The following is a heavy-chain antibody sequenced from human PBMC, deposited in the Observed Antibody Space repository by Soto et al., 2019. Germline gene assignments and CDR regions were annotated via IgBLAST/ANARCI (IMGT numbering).Heavy chain of an antibody. J-gene: IGHJ4*02. CDR2: ITTTGSNT. CDR3: ARDKNWSVDY. CDR1: GFPFSVYS. Sequence: EVQLVESGGGLVKPGGSLRLSCAASGFPFSVYSMNWVRQAPGKGLEWVSSITTTGSNTYYKDSVQGRFTISRDNAKNSLFLHMESLRAEDTAMYYCARDKNWSVDYWGQGTLVTVSS. D-gene: IGHD1-1*01. V-gene: IGHV3-21*01.